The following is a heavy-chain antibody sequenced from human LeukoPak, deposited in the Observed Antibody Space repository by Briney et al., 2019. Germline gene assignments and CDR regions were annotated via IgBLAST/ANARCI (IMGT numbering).Heavy chain of an antibody. CDR3: ARGPHCSGGSCYSGWFDP. CDR2: IYTSGST. Sequence: PSETLSLTCTVSRGSINNYFWSWIRQPAGKGLEWIGRIYTSGSTDSNPSLKSRVTMSVDMSKNHFSLRLSSVTAADTAVYYCARGPHCSGGSCYSGWFDPWGQATLVIVSS. J-gene: IGHJ5*02. V-gene: IGHV4-4*07. D-gene: IGHD2-15*01. CDR1: RGSINNYF.